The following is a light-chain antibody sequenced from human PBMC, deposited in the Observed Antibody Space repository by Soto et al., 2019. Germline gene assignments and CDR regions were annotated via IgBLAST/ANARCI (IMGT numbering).Light chain of an antibody. Sequence: SYELTQPPSVSVAPGQTARITCGGNNIGTKSVHWYQQKPGQAPVVVVYDDDDRPTVIPERFSGSNSGNTATLTISRVEAGDEADYYCQVWDSRSGHFVIFGGGTKLTVL. V-gene: IGLV3-21*02. CDR2: DDD. CDR1: NIGTKS. J-gene: IGLJ2*01. CDR3: QVWDSRSGHFVI.